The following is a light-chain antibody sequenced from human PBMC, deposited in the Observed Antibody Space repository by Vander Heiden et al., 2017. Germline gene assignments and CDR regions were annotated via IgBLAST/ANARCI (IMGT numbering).Light chain of an antibody. J-gene: IGKJ1*01. CDR1: QSVSSSY. CDR3: QQYGKT. V-gene: IGKV3-20*01. Sequence: EIVLTQSPVTLSLSPGERATLSCRASQSVSSSYLAGYQQKPGQAPRLLSYGASSRATGITGRVSGSVSGTDFTRTISRLESEDFAVEDGQQYGKTFGQGTKVEIK. CDR2: GAS.